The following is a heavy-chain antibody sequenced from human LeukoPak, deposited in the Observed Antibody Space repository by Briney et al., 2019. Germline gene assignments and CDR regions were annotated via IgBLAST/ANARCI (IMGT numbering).Heavy chain of an antibody. CDR1: GFTFSSYA. CDR2: ISYDGSNK. CDR3: AREPAIAVAGGDYYYHGMDV. D-gene: IGHD6-19*01. V-gene: IGHV3-30-3*01. J-gene: IGHJ6*02. Sequence: GGSLRLSCAASGFTFSSYAMHWVRQAPGKGLEWVAVISYDGSNKYYADSVKGRFTISRDNSKNTLYLQMNSLRAEDTAVYYCAREPAIAVAGGDYYYHGMDVWGQGTTVTVSS.